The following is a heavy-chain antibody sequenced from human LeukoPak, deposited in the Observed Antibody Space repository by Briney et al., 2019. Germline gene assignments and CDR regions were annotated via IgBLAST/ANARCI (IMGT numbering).Heavy chain of an antibody. CDR2: IYCSGTT. Sequence: PSETLSLTSTVSGGSMCSYYWSWMPPPPGRGLVWLVNIYCSGTTKYNPSLRSRVTISLDTTKNQYSQKVNSLTAADTAVYYCARGHTESVYDYGNWFNPWGQGTLVTVSS. CDR3: ARGHTESVYDYGNWFNP. J-gene: IGHJ5*02. CDR1: GGSMCSYY. V-gene: IGHV4-59*01. D-gene: IGHD5/OR15-5a*01.